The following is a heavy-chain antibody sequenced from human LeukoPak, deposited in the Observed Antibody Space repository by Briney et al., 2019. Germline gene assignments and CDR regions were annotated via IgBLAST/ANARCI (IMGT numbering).Heavy chain of an antibody. Sequence: PGGSLRLSCTSSGFKFSDYWMRWVRQAPGKGLEWVANINQDGYDKTYVDSVKGRFTISRDNAKNSLYLQMNSLRAEDTAVYYCARSSYYCFDYWGQGTLVTVSS. D-gene: IGHD2-21*01. CDR3: ARSSYYCFDY. J-gene: IGHJ4*02. CDR1: GFKFSDYW. V-gene: IGHV3-7*01. CDR2: INQDGYDK.